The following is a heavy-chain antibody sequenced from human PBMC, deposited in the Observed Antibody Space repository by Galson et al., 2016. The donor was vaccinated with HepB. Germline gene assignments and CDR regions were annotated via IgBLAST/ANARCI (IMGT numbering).Heavy chain of an antibody. CDR1: GFTLSHYG. CDR3: ARDMSFYCLDF. V-gene: IGHV3-33*01. D-gene: IGHD3/OR15-3a*01. Sequence: SLRLSCAASGFTLSHYGMHWVRQTPGKGLEWVVGIYSDGRKKSYVDSVKGRFIVSRDVSENTMYLQMNSLRVEDTAVYFCARDMSFYCLDFRGQGTPVTVSS. CDR2: IYSDGRKK. J-gene: IGHJ4*02.